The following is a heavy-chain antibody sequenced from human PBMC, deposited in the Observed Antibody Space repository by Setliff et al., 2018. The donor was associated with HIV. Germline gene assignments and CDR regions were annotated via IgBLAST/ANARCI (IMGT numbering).Heavy chain of an antibody. D-gene: IGHD2-21*02. J-gene: IGHJ4*02. CDR1: GYTFTSYY. CDR3: ASPTAIPH. V-gene: IGHV1-46*01. Sequence: ASVKVSCKASGYTFTSYYMHWVRQAPGQGLEWMGMVYPSDGSTSYAQKFQGRVTMTRDTSTSTIYMELNSLRSEDTAGYYCASPTAIPHWGQGTLVTVPS. CDR2: VYPSDGST.